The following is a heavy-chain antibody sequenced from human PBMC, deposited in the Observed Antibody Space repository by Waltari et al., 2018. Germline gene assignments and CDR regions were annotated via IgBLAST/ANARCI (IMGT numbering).Heavy chain of an antibody. CDR2: INAGNGNT. J-gene: IGHJ5*02. Sequence: QVQLVQSGAEVKKPGASVKVSCKASGYTFTSYAMHWVRQAPGQRLEWMGGINAGNGNTKYSQKFQGRVTITRDTSASTAYMELSSLRSEDTAVYYWARATRGGCSGGSCYSSWFDPWGQGTLVTVSS. CDR1: GYTFTSYA. CDR3: ARATRGGCSGGSCYSSWFDP. D-gene: IGHD2-15*01. V-gene: IGHV1-3*01.